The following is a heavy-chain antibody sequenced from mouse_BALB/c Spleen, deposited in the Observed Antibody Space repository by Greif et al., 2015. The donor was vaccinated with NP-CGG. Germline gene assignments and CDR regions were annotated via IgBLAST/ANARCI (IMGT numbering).Heavy chain of an antibody. J-gene: IGHJ2*01. Sequence: QVQLQQPGAELVKPGASVKLSCKASGYTFTSYWMHWVKQRPGQGLEWIGEINPSNGRTNYNEKFKSKATLTVDKSSSTAYMQLSSLTSEDSAVYYCARRGDYDYDGDFDYWGQGTTLTVSS. D-gene: IGHD2-4*01. V-gene: IGHV1S81*02. CDR2: INPSNGRT. CDR1: GYTFTSYW. CDR3: ARRGDYDYDGDFDY.